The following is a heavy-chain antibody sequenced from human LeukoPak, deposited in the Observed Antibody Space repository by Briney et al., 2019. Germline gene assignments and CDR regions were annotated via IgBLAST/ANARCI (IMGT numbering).Heavy chain of an antibody. V-gene: IGHV3-53*01. CDR3: ARRPGN. Sequence: GGSLRLSCVASGFAVGSNYMSWVRQAPGKGLEWVSLIYSGGAIRYADSVKGRFTISRDSSKNTLFLQMNDLTVEDTARYYCARRPGNWGQGTLVTVSS. CDR2: IYSGGAI. D-gene: IGHD1-14*01. J-gene: IGHJ4*02. CDR1: GFAVGSNY.